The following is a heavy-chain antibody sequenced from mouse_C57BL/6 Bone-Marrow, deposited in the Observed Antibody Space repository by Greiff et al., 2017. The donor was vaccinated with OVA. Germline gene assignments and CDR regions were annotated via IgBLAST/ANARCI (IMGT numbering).Heavy chain of an antibody. V-gene: IGHV5-9-1*02. J-gene: IGHJ1*03. D-gene: IGHD1-1*01. CDR3: TRGGEDTTVVEGV. CDR1: GFTFSSYA. Sequence: EVKLVESGEGLVKPGGSLKLSCAASGFTFSSYAMSWVRQTPEKRLEWVAYISSGGDYIYYADTVKGRFTISRDNPRNTLYLQMSSLKSEDTAMYYCTRGGEDTTVVEGVWGTGTTVTVSS. CDR2: ISSGGDYI.